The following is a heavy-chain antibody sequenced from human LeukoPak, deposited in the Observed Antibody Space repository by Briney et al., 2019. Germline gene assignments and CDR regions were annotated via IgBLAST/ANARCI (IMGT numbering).Heavy chain of an antibody. V-gene: IGHV4-39*07. CDR1: GASISSSRSY. Sequence: PSETLSLTCTVSGASISSSRSYGAWIRQPPGKGLEWIASVSFGGDTYYNPSLKSRVTISVDTSKNMFSLRLTSVTAADTAVYYCASVTGSRGPWISPSFDYWGQGTLVTVSS. CDR3: ASVTGSRGPWISPSFDY. J-gene: IGHJ4*02. D-gene: IGHD1-1*01. CDR2: VSFGGDT.